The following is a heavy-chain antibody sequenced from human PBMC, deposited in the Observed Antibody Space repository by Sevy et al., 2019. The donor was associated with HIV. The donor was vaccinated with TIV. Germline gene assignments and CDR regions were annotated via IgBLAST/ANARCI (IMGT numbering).Heavy chain of an antibody. CDR3: ARDLPHLLPWELSRGSDY. CDR2: ISYDGRNK. V-gene: IGHV3-30*04. Sequence: GGSLRLSCAASGFSFSDYAMHWVRQSPGKGLEWMAMISYDGRNKDYADFVKGRFTLSRDNSKNTLFLQMNSLTTEDTAVYYCARDLPHLLPWELSRGSDYWGQGTLVTVSS. CDR1: GFSFSDYA. D-gene: IGHD1-26*01. J-gene: IGHJ4*02.